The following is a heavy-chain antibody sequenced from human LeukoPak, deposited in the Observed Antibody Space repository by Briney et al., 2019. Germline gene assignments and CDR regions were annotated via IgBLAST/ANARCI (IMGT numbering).Heavy chain of an antibody. V-gene: IGHV4-59*12. D-gene: IGHD2-15*01. CDR2: IYYSGST. CDR3: AREVAIALIQPQTLFDS. CDR1: GGSISSYY. Sequence: TASETLSLTCTVSGGSISSYYWSWIRQPPGKGLEWIGYIYYSGSTNYNPSLKSRVTISVDTSKNHFSLKLSSVTAADTAVYYCAREVAIALIQPQTLFDSWGQGTLVTVSS. J-gene: IGHJ4*02.